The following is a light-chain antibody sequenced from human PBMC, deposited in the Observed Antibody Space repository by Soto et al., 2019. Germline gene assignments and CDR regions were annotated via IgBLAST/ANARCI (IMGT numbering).Light chain of an antibody. CDR2: GAS. Sequence: IVLTQSPGTLSLAPGERATLSCRASQSVTNNYLAWYQQKLGQAPRLLIYGASTRAAGISDRFSGSGSGTDFTLTISSLEPEDVAVYYCQQYADSPPATFGGGTKVDIK. CDR1: QSVTNNY. V-gene: IGKV3-20*01. CDR3: QQYADSPPAT. J-gene: IGKJ4*01.